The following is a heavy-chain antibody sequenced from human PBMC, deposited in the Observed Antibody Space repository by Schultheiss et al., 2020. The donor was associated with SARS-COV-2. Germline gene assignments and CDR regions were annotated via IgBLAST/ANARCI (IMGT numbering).Heavy chain of an antibody. CDR2: INHSGST. D-gene: IGHD3-9*01. CDR3: ARALAKRYLVS. CDR1: GGSISSGGYY. V-gene: IGHV4-31*03. Sequence: SQTLSLTCTVSGGSISSGGYYWSWIRQHPGKGLEWIGEINHSGSTNYNPSLKSRVTISVDTSKNQFSLKLSSVTAADTAVYYCARALAKRYLVSWGQGTLVTVSS. J-gene: IGHJ5*02.